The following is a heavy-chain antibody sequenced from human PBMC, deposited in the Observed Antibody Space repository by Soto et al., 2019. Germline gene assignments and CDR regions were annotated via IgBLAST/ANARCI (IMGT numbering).Heavy chain of an antibody. CDR3: ARDYGGSSSFDP. D-gene: IGHD2-15*01. Sequence: WGSLRLSCAASGFTFSSYSMNWVRQAPWKWLEWVSSISSSSSYIYYADSVKCRFTISRDNAKNSLYLQMNSLRAEETAVYYCARDYGGSSSFDPWGQGTLVTVSS. V-gene: IGHV3-21*01. CDR2: ISSSSSYI. J-gene: IGHJ5*02. CDR1: GFTFSSYS.